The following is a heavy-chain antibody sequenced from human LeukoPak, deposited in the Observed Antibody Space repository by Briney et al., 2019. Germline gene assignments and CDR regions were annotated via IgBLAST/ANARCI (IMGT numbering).Heavy chain of an antibody. Sequence: SETLSLTCAVYGGSFSGYYWSWIRQPPGKGLEWIGEINHSGSTNYNPSLKSRVTISVDTSKNQFSLKLSSVTAADTAVYYCARSYCSSTSCDYGKPNDYWGQGTLVTVSS. CDR2: INHSGST. V-gene: IGHV4-34*01. CDR1: GGSFSGYY. J-gene: IGHJ4*02. CDR3: ARSYCSSTSCDYGKPNDY. D-gene: IGHD2-2*01.